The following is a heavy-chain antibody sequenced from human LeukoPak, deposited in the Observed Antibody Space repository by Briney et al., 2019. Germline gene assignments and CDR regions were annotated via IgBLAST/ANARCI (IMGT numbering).Heavy chain of an antibody. CDR3: ARGYSSSSGPYDY. J-gene: IGHJ4*02. Sequence: SETLSLTCAVYGGSFSGYYWSWIRQPPGKGLEWIGEINHSGSTNYNPSLKSRVTISVDTSKNQFSLKLSSVPAADTAVYYCARGYSSSSGPYDYWGQGTLVTVSS. CDR1: GGSFSGYY. CDR2: INHSGST. V-gene: IGHV4-34*01. D-gene: IGHD6-6*01.